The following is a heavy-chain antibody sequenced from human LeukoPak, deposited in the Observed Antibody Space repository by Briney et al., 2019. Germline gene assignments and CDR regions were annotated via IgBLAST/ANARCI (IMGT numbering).Heavy chain of an antibody. V-gene: IGHV1-3*04. D-gene: IGHD6-19*01. CDR3: ARNLVGKTDFDY. J-gene: IGHJ4*02. CDR2: INTDNGNT. CDR1: GYTFTSYA. Sequence: ASVKVSCKASGYTFTSYAIQWVRQAPGQSLEWMGWINTDNGNTKYSQNFQGRVTIIRDTSASTAYMELSSLRSEDTAVYYCARNLVGKTDFDYWGQGTLVTVSS.